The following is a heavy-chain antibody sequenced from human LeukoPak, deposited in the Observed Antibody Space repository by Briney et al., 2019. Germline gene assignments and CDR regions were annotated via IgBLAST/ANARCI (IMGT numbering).Heavy chain of an antibody. Sequence: ASVKVSCEASGYTFTGYYMHWVRQAPGQGLEWMGWINPNSGGTNYAQKFQGRVTMTRDTSVSTAYMELNRLRSDDTGVYYRARDTTMITYWFDPWVQGTLVTVSS. CDR3: ARDTTMITYWFDP. CDR2: INPNSGGT. D-gene: IGHD5-18*01. J-gene: IGHJ5*02. V-gene: IGHV1-2*02. CDR1: GYTFTGYY.